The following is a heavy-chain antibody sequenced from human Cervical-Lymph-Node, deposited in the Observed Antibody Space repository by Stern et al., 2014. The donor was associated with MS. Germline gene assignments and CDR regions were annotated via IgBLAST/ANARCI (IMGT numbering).Heavy chain of an antibody. CDR3: ARDEMGSDISGYYYGGLDY. J-gene: IGHJ4*02. Sequence: QMQLVQSGAEVKKPGASVKVSCKASGYNFTSHYMHWVRQAPGQGLEWRGTVNPRKGSTSYAQKFQGRVTMTRDTSTSTVHMELSSLRSEDTAVYYCARDEMGSDISGYYYGGLDYWGQGTLVTGSS. D-gene: IGHD3-22*01. CDR1: GYNFTSHY. V-gene: IGHV1-46*01. CDR2: VNPRKGST.